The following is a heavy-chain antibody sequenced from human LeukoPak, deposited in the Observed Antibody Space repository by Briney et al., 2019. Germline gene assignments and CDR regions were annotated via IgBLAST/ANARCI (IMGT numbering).Heavy chain of an antibody. V-gene: IGHV1-69*04. Sequence: SVKVSCKASVGTFSSYAIRWVRQAPGQGLEWMGRIIPILGIANYAQKFQGRVTITADKSTSTAYMELSSLRSEDTAVYYCARDGYNPLYYYGMDVWGQGTTVTVSS. CDR3: ARDGYNPLYYYGMDV. CDR2: IIPILGIA. CDR1: VGTFSSYA. D-gene: IGHD5-24*01. J-gene: IGHJ6*02.